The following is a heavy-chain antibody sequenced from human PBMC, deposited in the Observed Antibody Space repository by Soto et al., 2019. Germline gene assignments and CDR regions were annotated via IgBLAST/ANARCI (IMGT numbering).Heavy chain of an antibody. CDR2: INHSGST. J-gene: IGHJ4*02. CDR3: ARGSTKSIAVAGTSPETPYYFDY. V-gene: IGHV4-34*01. D-gene: IGHD6-19*01. Sequence: SETLSLTCAVYGGSFSGYYWSWIRQPPGKGLEWIGEINHSGSTNYNPSLKSRVTISVDTSKNQFSLKLSSVTAADTAVYYCARGSTKSIAVAGTSPETPYYFDYWGQGTLVTVSS. CDR1: GGSFSGYY.